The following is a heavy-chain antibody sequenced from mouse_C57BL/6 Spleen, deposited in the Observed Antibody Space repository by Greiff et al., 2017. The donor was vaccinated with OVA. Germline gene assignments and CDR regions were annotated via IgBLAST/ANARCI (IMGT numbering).Heavy chain of an antibody. CDR2: IYPGSGST. D-gene: IGHD1-1*01. CDR3: ARGSSYGAWFAY. CDR1: GYTFTSYW. J-gene: IGHJ3*01. Sequence: QVQLQQPGAELVKPGASVKMSCKASGYTFTSYWITWVKQRPGQGLEWIGDIYPGSGSTNYNEKFKSKATLTVDTSSSTAYMQLSSLTSEDSAVYYCARGSSYGAWFAYWGQGTLVTVSA. V-gene: IGHV1-55*01.